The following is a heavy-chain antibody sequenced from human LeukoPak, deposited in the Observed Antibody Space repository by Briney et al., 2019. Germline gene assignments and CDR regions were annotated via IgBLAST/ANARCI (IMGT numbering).Heavy chain of an antibody. CDR3: TTRFLEWLLFKLGGDY. J-gene: IGHJ4*02. V-gene: IGHV3-15*01. CDR2: IKSKTDGGTT. Sequence: GGSLRLSCAASGFTFSNAWMSWVRQAPGKGLEWVGRIKSKTDGGTTDYAAPVKGRFTISRDDSKNTLYLQMNSLKTEDTAVYYCTTRFLEWLLFKLGGDYWGQGTLVTVSS. D-gene: IGHD3-3*01. CDR1: GFTFSNAW.